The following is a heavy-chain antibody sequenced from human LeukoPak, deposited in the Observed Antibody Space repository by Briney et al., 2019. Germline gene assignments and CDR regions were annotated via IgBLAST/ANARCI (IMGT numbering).Heavy chain of an antibody. V-gene: IGHV3-11*04. CDR3: ARDATTEPGTVYMDV. CDR1: GFTVSNNY. Sequence: GGSLRLSCAASGFTVSNNYMSWVRQAPGKGLEWILHISTSGSIIHYADSVKGRFTISRDNAKNSLYLQMNSLRAEDTALYFCARDATTEPGTVYMDVWGKGTTVTISS. J-gene: IGHJ6*03. D-gene: IGHD6-13*01. CDR2: ISTSGSII.